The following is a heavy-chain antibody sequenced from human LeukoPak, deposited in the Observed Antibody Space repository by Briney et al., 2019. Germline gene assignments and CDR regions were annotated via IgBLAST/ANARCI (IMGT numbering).Heavy chain of an antibody. CDR2: INPNSGST. D-gene: IGHD2-15*01. J-gene: IGHJ5*02. Sequence: ASVKVSCKASGYTFTGYYMHWVRQAPGQGLKWLGSINPNSGSTNYAQQFQGRVTMTTDTSISTAYMELSRLRSDDTAVYYCARRVVVIAATGENWFDPWGQGTLVTVSS. CDR1: GYTFTGYY. CDR3: ARRVVVIAATGENWFDP. V-gene: IGHV1-2*02.